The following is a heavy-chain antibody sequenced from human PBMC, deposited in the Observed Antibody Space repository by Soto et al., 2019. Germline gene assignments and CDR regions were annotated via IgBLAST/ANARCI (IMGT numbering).Heavy chain of an antibody. CDR1: GYTFTSYG. V-gene: IGHV1-18*01. CDR3: ARDLPPVDY. Sequence: QVQLVQSGAEVKKPGASVKVSCKASGYTFTSYGIIWGRQAPGQGLEWMGWISGYNGNTNYAQKIQGRVTLTTVTSTTTAYIELRRLRSSATAVNFCARDLPPVDYWGQGTLVTVAS. J-gene: IGHJ4*02. CDR2: ISGYNGNT.